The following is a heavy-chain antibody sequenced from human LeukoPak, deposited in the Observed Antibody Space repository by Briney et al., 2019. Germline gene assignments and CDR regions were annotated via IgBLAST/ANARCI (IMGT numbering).Heavy chain of an antibody. Sequence: SVKVSCKASGGTFSSYTISWVRQAPGQGLEWMGRIIPILGIANYAQKFQGRVTITADKPTSTAYMELSSLRSEDTAVYYCARDGVGDFWSGYYIGYWGQGTLVTVSS. CDR2: IIPILGIA. CDR3: ARDGVGDFWSGYYIGY. CDR1: GGTFSSYT. D-gene: IGHD3-3*01. J-gene: IGHJ4*02. V-gene: IGHV1-69*04.